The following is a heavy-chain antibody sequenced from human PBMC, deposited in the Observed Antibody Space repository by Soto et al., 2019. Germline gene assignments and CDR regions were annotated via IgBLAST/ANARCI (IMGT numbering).Heavy chain of an antibody. D-gene: IGHD5-12*01. Sequence: PSVTLSLTCTVSGGSLSSGDYYLSWLRQPPGKGLEWIGYIHYSGSTYYNPSLKSRVTISVDTSKNQFSLKLSSVTAADTAVYYCARDLAPKVALLYGMDVWGQGTTVTVSS. V-gene: IGHV4-30-4*01. CDR2: IHYSGST. J-gene: IGHJ6*02. CDR3: ARDLAPKVALLYGMDV. CDR1: GGSLSSGDYY.